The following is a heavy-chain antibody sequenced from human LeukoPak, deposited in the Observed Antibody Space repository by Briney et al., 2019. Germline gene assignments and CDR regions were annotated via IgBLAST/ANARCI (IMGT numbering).Heavy chain of an antibody. CDR1: GFTFSSYA. J-gene: IGHJ4*02. D-gene: IGHD1-26*01. CDR2: ISGSGDKT. Sequence: PGGSLRLSCAASGFTFSSYAMRWVRQAPGKGLEWVSAISGSGDKTYYADSVKGRFTISRDNSRFTVHLQMNSLRGEDTAVYYCVKERPGKAYADFWGQGTLVTVSS. V-gene: IGHV3-23*01. CDR3: VKERPGKAYADF.